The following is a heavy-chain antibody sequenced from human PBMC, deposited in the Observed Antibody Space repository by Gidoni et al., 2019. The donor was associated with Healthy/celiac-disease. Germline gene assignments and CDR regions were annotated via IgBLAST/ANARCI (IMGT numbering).Heavy chain of an antibody. CDR1: GGTFSSYV. V-gene: IGHV1-69*01. CDR2: IISIFDTD. J-gene: IGHJ4*02. D-gene: IGHD3-22*01. Sequence: QVQLVQSGAEVKKPRSSVKVFCKDSGGTFSSYVISWVRQASGQGLEWLGGIISIFDTDNYAQMVQCRVTLPADESTTTSAMELSSLRSEDTAVYSCARSGVGDYYDSSGYDRYFDYWGQGTLVTVSS. CDR3: ARSGVGDYYDSSGYDRYFDY.